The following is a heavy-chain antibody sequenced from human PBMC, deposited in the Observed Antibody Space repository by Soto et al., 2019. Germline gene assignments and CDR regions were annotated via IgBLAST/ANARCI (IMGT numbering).Heavy chain of an antibody. CDR3: ARDLLVFASYFDF. D-gene: IGHD3-3*01. J-gene: IGHJ4*02. CDR2: ISDSVTTI. Sequence: GGSLRLSCAASGFIFSDFYMSRIRQAPGKGLEWVSYISDSVTTIYYADSVKGRFTISRDNAKNSLYLQMNSLRVEDTAVYYCARDLLVFASYFDFRGQGTLVTVSS. CDR1: GFIFSDFY. V-gene: IGHV3-11*01.